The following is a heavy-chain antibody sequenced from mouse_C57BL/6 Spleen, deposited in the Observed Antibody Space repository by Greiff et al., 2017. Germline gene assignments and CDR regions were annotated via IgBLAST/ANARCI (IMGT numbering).Heavy chain of an antibody. V-gene: IGHV5-17*01. CDR1: GFTFSDYG. Sequence: EVLLVEPGGGLVKPGGSLKLSCAASGFTFSDYGMHWVRQAPEKGLEWVAYISSGSSTIYYADTVKGRFTISRDNAKNTLFLQMTSLRSEDTAMYYCARRYYDYDDYYAMDYWGQGTSVTVSS. CDR3: ARRYYDYDDYYAMDY. D-gene: IGHD2-4*01. CDR2: ISSGSSTI. J-gene: IGHJ4*01.